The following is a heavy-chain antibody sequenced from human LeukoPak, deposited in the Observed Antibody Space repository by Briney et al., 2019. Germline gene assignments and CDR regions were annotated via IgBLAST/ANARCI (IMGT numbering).Heavy chain of an antibody. Sequence: PSETLSLTCIVSGGSISTTTYYWSWIRQPPGKGLEWIGYIYYSGSTNYNPSLKSRVTISVDTSKNQFSLKLSSVTAADTAVYYCARQLWFGELWYFDYWGQGTLVTVSS. V-gene: IGHV4-61*01. CDR1: GGSISTTTYY. J-gene: IGHJ4*02. CDR2: IYYSGST. D-gene: IGHD3-10*01. CDR3: ARQLWFGELWYFDY.